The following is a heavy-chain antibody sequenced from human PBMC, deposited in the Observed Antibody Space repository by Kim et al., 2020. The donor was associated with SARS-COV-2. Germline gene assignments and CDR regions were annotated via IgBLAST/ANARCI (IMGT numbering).Heavy chain of an antibody. Sequence: YPGSVKGRFHISRENAKNSLYLQMNSLRAGDTAVYYCARGYSSSWYWAFDIWGQGTMVTVSS. CDR3: ARGYSSSWYWAFDI. V-gene: IGHV3-13*01. D-gene: IGHD6-13*01. J-gene: IGHJ3*02.